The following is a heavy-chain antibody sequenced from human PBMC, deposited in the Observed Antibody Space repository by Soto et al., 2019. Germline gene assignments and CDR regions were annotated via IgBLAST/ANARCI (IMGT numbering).Heavy chain of an antibody. D-gene: IGHD3-10*01. Sequence: EVQLLESGGGLVQPGGSLRLSCAASGFTFSSYAMSWVRQAPGKGLEWVSAISGSGGSTYYADSVKGRFTISRDNSKNTLYLQMNSLRDEDTAVYYCARGPKGSMVRGVMYYWGQGTLVTVSS. J-gene: IGHJ4*02. V-gene: IGHV3-23*01. CDR2: ISGSGGST. CDR1: GFTFSSYA. CDR3: ARGPKGSMVRGVMYY.